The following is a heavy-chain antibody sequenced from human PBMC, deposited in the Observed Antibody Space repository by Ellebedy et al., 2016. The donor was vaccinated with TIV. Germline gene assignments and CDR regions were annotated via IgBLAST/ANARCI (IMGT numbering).Heavy chain of an antibody. D-gene: IGHD6-19*01. V-gene: IGHV5-51*01. CDR3: TRRTSSGYDY. CDR2: IYPGDSDT. CDR1: GYSFTSNW. J-gene: IGHJ4*02. Sequence: GESLKISCKGSGYSFTSNWIGWVRQMPGKGLEWMGIIYPGDSDTRYSPSFQGQVTISADKSISTAYLQWSGLKASDTAMYYCTRRTSSGYDYWGQGTLVTASS.